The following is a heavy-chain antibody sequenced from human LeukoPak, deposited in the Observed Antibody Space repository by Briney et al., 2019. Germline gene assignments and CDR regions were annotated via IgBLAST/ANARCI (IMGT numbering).Heavy chain of an antibody. J-gene: IGHJ4*02. Sequence: GESLKISCKGSGYSFTTYWIGWVRQIPGRGLEWMGIIYPGDSDTRYSPSFQGHVTISADKSISTAYLQWRSLKASDTAMYYCARQFRDSSGYYSYYFDYWGQGTLVTASS. CDR1: GYSFTTYW. CDR3: ARQFRDSSGYYSYYFDY. CDR2: IYPGDSDT. V-gene: IGHV5-51*01. D-gene: IGHD3-22*01.